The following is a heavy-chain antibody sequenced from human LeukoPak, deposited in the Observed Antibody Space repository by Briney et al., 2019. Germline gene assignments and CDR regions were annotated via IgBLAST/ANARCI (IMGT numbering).Heavy chain of an antibody. CDR3: ARDSWNFGDAFDY. CDR2: IYHSGST. Sequence: SETLSLTCTVSGYSISSGYYWGWIRQPPGKGLEWIGSIYHSGSTYYNPSLKSRVTISVDTSKNQFSLKLSSVTAADTAVYYCARDSWNFGDAFDYWGQGTLVTVSS. CDR1: GYSISSGYY. V-gene: IGHV4-38-2*02. D-gene: IGHD1-7*01. J-gene: IGHJ4*02.